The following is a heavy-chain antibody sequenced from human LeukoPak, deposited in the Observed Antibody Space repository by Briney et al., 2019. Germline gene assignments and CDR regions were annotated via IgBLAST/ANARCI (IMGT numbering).Heavy chain of an antibody. V-gene: IGHV3-11*01. J-gene: IGHJ6*04. D-gene: IGHD5-12*01. CDR1: GFTFSDSY. CDR3: ARGSADYSWYMDV. CDR2: ISSGFINI. Sequence: GGSLRLSCAASGFTFSDSYMSWIRQAPGKGLEWISYISSGFINIYYADSVKGRFTISRDNAKNSLYLQMNSLRAEDTAVYYCARGSADYSWYMDVWGKGTTVTVSS.